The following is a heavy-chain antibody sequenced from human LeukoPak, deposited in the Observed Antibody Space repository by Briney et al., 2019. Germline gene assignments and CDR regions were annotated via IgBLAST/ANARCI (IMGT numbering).Heavy chain of an antibody. J-gene: IGHJ5*02. CDR2: ISSGGTTI. CDR3: ARAMGYSSGQTWFDP. Sequence: GGSLRLSCAASGFTFSSYEMNWVRQAPGKGLEWVSYISSGGTTIYYADSVKGRFTISRDNAKNSLYLKMNTLRAEDTRVYYCARAMGYSSGQTWFDPWGKGTLVTVS. D-gene: IGHD6-19*01. CDR1: GFTFSSYE. V-gene: IGHV3-48*03.